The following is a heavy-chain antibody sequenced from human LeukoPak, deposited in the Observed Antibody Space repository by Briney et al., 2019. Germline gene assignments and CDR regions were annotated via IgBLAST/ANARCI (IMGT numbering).Heavy chain of an antibody. D-gene: IGHD6-13*01. CDR1: GGSISSYY. V-gene: IGHV4-4*07. CDR2: IYTSGST. J-gene: IGHJ6*02. Sequence: SETLSLTCTVSGGSISSYYWSWIRQPAGKGLEWIGRIYTSGSTNYNPSLKSRVTMSVDTSKNQFSLKLSPVTAADTAVYYCARSGGTSSSWYHRMGDYGMDVWGQGTTVTVSS. CDR3: ARSGGTSSSWYHRMGDYGMDV.